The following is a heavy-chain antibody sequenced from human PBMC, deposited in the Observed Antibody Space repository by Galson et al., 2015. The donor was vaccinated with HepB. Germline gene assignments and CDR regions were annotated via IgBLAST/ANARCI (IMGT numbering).Heavy chain of an antibody. V-gene: IGHV3-48*03. J-gene: IGHJ4*02. CDR3: AREPVSPGTIDFDF. Sequence: SLRLSCAASGFTFSAFEMNWIRQAPGKGLEWLPYISNSGSPLYYAASVKGRFTVSRDNTKNSQYLQMNSMRAEDTAIYYCAREPVSPGTIDFDFWGQGVLVTVSS. D-gene: IGHD2-2*02. CDR2: ISNSGSPL. CDR1: GFTFSAFE.